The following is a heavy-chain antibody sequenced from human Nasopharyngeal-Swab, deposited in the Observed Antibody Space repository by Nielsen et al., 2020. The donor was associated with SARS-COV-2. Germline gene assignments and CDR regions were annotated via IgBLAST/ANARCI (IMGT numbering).Heavy chain of an antibody. CDR1: GYNFTIYG. Sequence: ASVKVSCKAFGYNFTIYGFTWVRQAPGQGLEWMGWISTYSGKTKNAQKFQDRVTLTTDTSSNTAYMELRSLKSDDAAVYYCARASFDYWGQGTLVTVSS. V-gene: IGHV1-18*01. J-gene: IGHJ4*02. CDR3: ARASFDY. CDR2: ISTYSGKT.